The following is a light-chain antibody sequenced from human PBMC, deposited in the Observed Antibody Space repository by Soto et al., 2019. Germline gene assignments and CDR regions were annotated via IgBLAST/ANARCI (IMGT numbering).Light chain of an antibody. CDR3: MQALHTPR. J-gene: IGKJ1*01. V-gene: IGKV2-28*01. CDR2: LAS. CDR1: QSLLQSNGYVY. Sequence: EIVVTQSPLSLAVTPGEPASISCRSSQSLLQSNGYVYLDWYLQKPGQSPQLLIYLASNRTSGVTDRFSGSGSGTDVTLKISRVEAEDVRIYYCMQALHTPRFGQGTKVEIK.